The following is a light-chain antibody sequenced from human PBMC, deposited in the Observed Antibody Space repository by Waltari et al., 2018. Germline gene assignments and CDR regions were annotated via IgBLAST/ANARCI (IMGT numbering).Light chain of an antibody. Sequence: EIVLTQSPGTMSLSPGERATIACRASQSVGRSLAWYQQKPGQAPRLLIYAASRRATGIPDRFSGSGSGTDFSLTISTLEPEDFAVYYCQHYVRLPATFGQGTKVEI. CDR2: AAS. J-gene: IGKJ1*01. V-gene: IGKV3-20*01. CDR1: QSVGRS. CDR3: QHYVRLPAT.